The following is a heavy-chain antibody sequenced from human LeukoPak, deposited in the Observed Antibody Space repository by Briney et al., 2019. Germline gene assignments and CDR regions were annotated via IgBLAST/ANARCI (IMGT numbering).Heavy chain of an antibody. CDR1: GGTFSSYT. CDR2: IIPILGIA. Sequence: SVKVSCKASGGTFSSYTISWVRQAPGQGLEWMGRIIPILGIANYAQKFQGRVTITADKSTSTAYMELSSLRPEDTAVYYCARDRYYYDSSGLFDYWGQGTLVTVSS. V-gene: IGHV1-69*04. D-gene: IGHD3-22*01. CDR3: ARDRYYYDSSGLFDY. J-gene: IGHJ4*02.